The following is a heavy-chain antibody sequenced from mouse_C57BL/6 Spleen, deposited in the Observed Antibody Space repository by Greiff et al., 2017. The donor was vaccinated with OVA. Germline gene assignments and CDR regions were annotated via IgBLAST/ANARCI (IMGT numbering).Heavy chain of an antibody. CDR3: ARSANWETWFAY. J-gene: IGHJ3*01. Sequence: QVQLQQPGAELVKPGASVKMSCKASGYTFTSYWITWVKQRPGQGLEWIGDIYPGSGSTNYNEKFKSKATLTVDTSSSTAYMQLSSLTSEDSAVYYCARSANWETWFAYWGQGTLVTVSA. D-gene: IGHD4-1*01. V-gene: IGHV1-55*01. CDR2: IYPGSGST. CDR1: GYTFTSYW.